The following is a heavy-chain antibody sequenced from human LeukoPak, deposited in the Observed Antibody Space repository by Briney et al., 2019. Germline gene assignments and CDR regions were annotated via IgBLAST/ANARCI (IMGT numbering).Heavy chain of an antibody. J-gene: IGHJ4*02. V-gene: IGHV4-4*07. CDR3: ARDFNVAAAFDY. Sequence: SSETLSLTCPVSGGSISSYYWSWIRQPAGKGLEWIGRIYTSGSTNYNPSLKSRVTMSVDTSKNQFSLKLSSVTAADTAVYYCARDFNVAAAFDYWGQGTLVTVSS. D-gene: IGHD6-19*01. CDR2: IYTSGST. CDR1: GGSISSYY.